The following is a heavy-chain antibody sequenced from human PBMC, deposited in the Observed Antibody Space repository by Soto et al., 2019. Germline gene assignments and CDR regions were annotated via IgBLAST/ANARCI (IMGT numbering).Heavy chain of an antibody. J-gene: IGHJ4*02. CDR2: INHSGST. Sequence: QVQLQQWGAGLLKPSETLSLTCAVYGGSFSGYYWSWLRQPPGKGLEWIGEINHSGSTNYNPSLKSRVTISVDTSKNQFSLKLSSVTAADTAVYYCARGYYDILTGYAASFDYWGQGTLVTVSS. V-gene: IGHV4-34*01. CDR3: ARGYYDILTGYAASFDY. CDR1: GGSFSGYY. D-gene: IGHD3-9*01.